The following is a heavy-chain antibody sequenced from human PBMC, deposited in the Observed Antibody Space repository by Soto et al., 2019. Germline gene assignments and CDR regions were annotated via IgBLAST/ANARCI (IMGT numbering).Heavy chain of an antibody. CDR1: GGSFSGYY. J-gene: IGHJ6*02. CDR2: TNHSGST. Sequence: SETLSLTCAVYGGSFSGYYCNWIRQPPGKGLEWIGETNHSGSTYYNPSLKSRVTVSVDTSKNQFPLKLSSVTAADTAVYFCARDQGGATEGGIDVWGQGTTVTVSS. V-gene: IGHV4-34*01. CDR3: ARDQGGATEGGIDV. D-gene: IGHD1-26*01.